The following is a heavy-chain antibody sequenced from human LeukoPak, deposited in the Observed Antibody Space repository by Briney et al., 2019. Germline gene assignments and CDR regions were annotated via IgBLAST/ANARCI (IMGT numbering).Heavy chain of an antibody. J-gene: IGHJ4*02. CDR1: GFTFNNAW. V-gene: IGHV3-48*02. CDR3: ARRDGDY. D-gene: IGHD6-6*01. Sequence: GGSLRLSCAASGFTFNNAWMSWVRQAPGKGLEWVSVISSSSGTVHYADSVKGRFTVSRDNAKNSPYLQMSSLRDDDTAVYYCARRDGDYWGQGTLVTVSS. CDR2: ISSSSGTV.